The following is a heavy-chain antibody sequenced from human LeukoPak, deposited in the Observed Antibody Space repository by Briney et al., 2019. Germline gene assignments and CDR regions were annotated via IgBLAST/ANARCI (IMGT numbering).Heavy chain of an antibody. CDR2: IYYSGST. CDR3: AREGTYGSDY. Sequence: SETLSLTCTVSGGSISSGGYYWSWIRQHPGKGLEWIGYIYYSGSTYYNPSLKSRVTISVDTSKNQFSLKLSSVTAADTAVYYCAREGTYGSDYWGQGTLVTVSS. CDR1: GGSISSGGYY. J-gene: IGHJ4*02. D-gene: IGHD3-10*01. V-gene: IGHV4-31*03.